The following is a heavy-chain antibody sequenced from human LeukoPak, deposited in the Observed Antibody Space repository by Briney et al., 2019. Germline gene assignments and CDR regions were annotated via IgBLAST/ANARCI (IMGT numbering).Heavy chain of an antibody. CDR3: ARHAYVSRGFDY. CDR1: GGSFSGYY. Sequence: PSETLSLTCAVYGGSFSGYYWSWIRQPPGKGREWIGEINHSGSTNYNPSLKSRVTISVDTSKNQFSLKLSSVTAADTAVYYCARHAYVSRGFDYWGQGTLVTVSS. V-gene: IGHV4-34*01. J-gene: IGHJ4*02. D-gene: IGHD2-2*01. CDR2: INHSGST.